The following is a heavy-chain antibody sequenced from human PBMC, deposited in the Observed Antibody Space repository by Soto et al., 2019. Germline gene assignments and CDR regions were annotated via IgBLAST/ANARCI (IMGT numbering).Heavy chain of an antibody. CDR3: ARTELRGSYYYGMDV. V-gene: IGHV4-34*01. J-gene: IGHJ6*02. D-gene: IGHD1-26*01. CDR2: INHSGST. CDR1: GGSFSGYY. Sequence: QVQLQQWGAGLLKPSETLSLTCAVYGGSFSGYYWSWIRQPPGKGLEWIGEINHSGSTNYNPSLKSRVTLSVDTSKNQFSLKLSSVTAAVTAVYYCARTELRGSYYYGMDVWGQGTTVTVSS.